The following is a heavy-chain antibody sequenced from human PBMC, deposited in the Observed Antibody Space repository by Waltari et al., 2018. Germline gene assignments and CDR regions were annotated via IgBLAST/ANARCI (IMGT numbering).Heavy chain of an antibody. CDR1: GGSVTSYF. CDR3: ARETGTGYYPNYFDY. D-gene: IGHD1-26*01. CDR2: ICTSASA. Sequence: VQLQESGPGLVKPSETLSLTCTVSGGSVTSYFWSWVRQPAGKGLEWVGRICTSASANYSPPHERRVTMSGDRSENQVSLNLHSVTAADTAIYDCARETGTGYYPNYFDYWGQGTPVTVSS. V-gene: IGHV4-4*07. J-gene: IGHJ4*02.